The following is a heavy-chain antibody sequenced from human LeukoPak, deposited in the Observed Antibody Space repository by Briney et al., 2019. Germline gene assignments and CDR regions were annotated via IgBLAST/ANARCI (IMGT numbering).Heavy chain of an antibody. V-gene: IGHV3-23*01. J-gene: IGHJ4*02. CDR3: AKEDRLRTIDY. Sequence: GGSLRLSCAASGFTFGSYAVSWVRQAPEKGLEWVSAIDGSGDNTYYADSVKGRFTISRDNSKNTLYLQMNSLRAEDTAVHYCAKEDRLRTIDYWGQGTLVTVSS. CDR1: GFTFGSYA. CDR2: IDGSGDNT. D-gene: IGHD4-17*01.